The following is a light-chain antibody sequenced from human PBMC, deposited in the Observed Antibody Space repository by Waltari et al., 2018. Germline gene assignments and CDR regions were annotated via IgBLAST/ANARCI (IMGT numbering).Light chain of an antibody. J-gene: IGLJ2*01. CDR3: SAYTTSGTYVA. CDR1: TSDIGNYNS. Sequence: QSALTQPASVSGSPGQSIAISCTGTTSDIGNYNSVPWYQQHPGNAPRLLIYDVYNRPSGISRRFSGSKSGNTASLTISGLQAEDEAVYHCSAYTTSGTYVAFGGGTRVTV. V-gene: IGLV2-14*03. CDR2: DVY.